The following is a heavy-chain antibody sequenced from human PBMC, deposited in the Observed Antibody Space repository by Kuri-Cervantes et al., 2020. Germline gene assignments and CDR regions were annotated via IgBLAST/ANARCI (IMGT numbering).Heavy chain of an antibody. CDR3: AKVFERWLQHAPFDY. V-gene: IGHV3-33*06. CDR1: GFTFSSYG. CDR2: IWYDGSNK. Sequence: GESLKISCAASGFTFSSYGMHWVRQAPGKGLEWVAVIWYDGSNKYYADSVKGRFTISRDNSKNTLYLQMNSLRAEDTAVYYCAKVFERWLQHAPFDYWGQGTLVTVSS. D-gene: IGHD5-24*01. J-gene: IGHJ4*02.